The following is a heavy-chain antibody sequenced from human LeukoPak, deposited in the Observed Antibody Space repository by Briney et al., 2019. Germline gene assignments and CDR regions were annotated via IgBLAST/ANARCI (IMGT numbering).Heavy chain of an antibody. Sequence: GGSLRHSCAASGFTFSSYGMHWVRQAPGKGLEWVAFIRYDGSNKYYADSVKGRFTISRDNSKNTLYLQMNSLRAEDTAVYYCAKDREYQLLYGENYFDYWGQGTLVTVSS. CDR1: GFTFSSYG. CDR2: IRYDGSNK. D-gene: IGHD2-2*02. CDR3: AKDREYQLLYGENYFDY. J-gene: IGHJ4*02. V-gene: IGHV3-30*02.